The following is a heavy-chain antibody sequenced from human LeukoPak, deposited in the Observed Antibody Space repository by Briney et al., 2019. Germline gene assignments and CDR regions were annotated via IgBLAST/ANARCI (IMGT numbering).Heavy chain of an antibody. CDR3: AKSPGYTPAAEFDP. J-gene: IGHJ5*02. CDR2: ISGSGGST. Sequence: SGGSLRLSCAASGFTVSSYAMSWVRQAPGKGLEWVSGISGSGGSTYYADSVKGRFTISRDNSKNTLYLQMNSLRAEDTAVYYCAKSPGYTPAAEFDPWGQGTLVTVSS. D-gene: IGHD2-2*01. CDR1: GFTVSSYA. V-gene: IGHV3-23*01.